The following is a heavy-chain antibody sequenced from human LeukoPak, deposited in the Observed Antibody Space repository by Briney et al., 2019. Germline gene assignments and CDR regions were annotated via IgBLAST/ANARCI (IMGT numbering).Heavy chain of an antibody. V-gene: IGHV3-7*01. CDR1: GFTFSGYW. CDR2: IKQDGYEK. D-gene: IGHD1-26*01. CDR3: ARDKIVGPTTLDY. J-gene: IGHJ4*02. Sequence: GGSLRLSCAASGFTFSGYWMSWVRQTPEKGLEWVANIKQDGYEKYYVDSVKGRFTISRDNAKNSLYLQMNSLGADDTAIYYCARDKIVGPTTLDYWGQGTLVTVSS.